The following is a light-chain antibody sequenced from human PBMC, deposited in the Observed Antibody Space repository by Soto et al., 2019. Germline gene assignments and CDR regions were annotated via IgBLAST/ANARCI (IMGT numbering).Light chain of an antibody. CDR1: QTISSW. J-gene: IGKJ1*01. CDR2: AAS. V-gene: IGKV1-5*01. Sequence: DIQMTPSPSTLSGSVGDRVTITCRASQTISSWLAWYQQTPGKAPKLLIYAASTLQSGVPSRFSDSGSGTDFTLTISTLEPDDFGTYYCQQYNTYPRTFGQGTKV. CDR3: QQYNTYPRT.